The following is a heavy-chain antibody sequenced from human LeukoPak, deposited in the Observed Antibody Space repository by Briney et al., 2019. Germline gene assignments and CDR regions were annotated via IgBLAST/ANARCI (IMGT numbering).Heavy chain of an antibody. CDR2: ISGSGGST. Sequence: GGSLRLSCAASGITVSNYAMSWVRQVPGKGLDWVSSISGSGGSTHYADSVKGRFTISRDNAKNTLYLQMDSLRGEDTAVYYCAKRTEYCSSTRCAFWHFDLWGRGTLVTVSS. CDR1: GITVSNYA. V-gene: IGHV3-23*01. J-gene: IGHJ2*01. D-gene: IGHD2-2*01. CDR3: AKRTEYCSSTRCAFWHFDL.